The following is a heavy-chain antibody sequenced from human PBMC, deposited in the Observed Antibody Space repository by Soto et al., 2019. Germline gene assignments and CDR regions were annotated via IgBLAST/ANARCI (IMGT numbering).Heavy chain of an antibody. CDR3: ARDVRAFGSSSFDY. CDR2: IWYDGSNK. J-gene: IGHJ4*02. D-gene: IGHD6-6*01. V-gene: IGHV3-33*01. Sequence: GGSLRLSCAASGFTFSSYGMHWVRQAPGKGLEWVAVIWYDGSNKYYADSVKGRFTISRDNSKNTLYLQMNSLRAEDTAVYYCARDVRAFGSSSFDYWGQGTLVTVSS. CDR1: GFTFSSYG.